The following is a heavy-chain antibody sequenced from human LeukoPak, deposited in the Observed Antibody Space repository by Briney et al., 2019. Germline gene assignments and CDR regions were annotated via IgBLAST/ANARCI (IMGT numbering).Heavy chain of an antibody. V-gene: IGHV4-34*01. D-gene: IGHD2-21*02. CDR1: GGSFSGYY. Sequence: SETLSLTCAVYGGSFSGYYWSWIRQPPGKGLEWIGEISHSGSTNYNPSLKSRVTISVDTSKNQFSLKLSSVTAADTAVYYCARGGPDIVVVTAIQFFDYWGQGTLVTVSS. CDR2: ISHSGST. CDR3: ARGGPDIVVVTAIQFFDY. J-gene: IGHJ4*02.